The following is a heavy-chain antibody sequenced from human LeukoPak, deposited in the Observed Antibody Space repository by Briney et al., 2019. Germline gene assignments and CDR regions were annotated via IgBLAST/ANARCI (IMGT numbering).Heavy chain of an antibody. J-gene: IGHJ5*02. CDR1: GYSFTSYW. V-gene: IGHV5-51*01. D-gene: IGHD2-15*01. Sequence: GESLKISCKGSGYSFTSYWIGWVRQMPGKGLEWMGIIYPGDSDTRYSPSFQGQVTISADKSISTAYLQWSSLKASDTAMYYCARHFYCSGGSRYPFSPWGQGTLVTVSS. CDR3: ARHFYCSGGSRYPFSP. CDR2: IYPGDSDT.